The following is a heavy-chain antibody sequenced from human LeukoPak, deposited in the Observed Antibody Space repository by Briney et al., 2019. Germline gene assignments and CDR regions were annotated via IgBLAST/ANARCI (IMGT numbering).Heavy chain of an antibody. CDR1: GFTFSSYG. J-gene: IGHJ5*02. CDR3: ARDTGDYYDSSGYYYAGWFDP. D-gene: IGHD3-22*01. CDR2: IRSDGNNK. V-gene: IGHV3-30*02. Sequence: GGSLRLSCAASGFTFSSYGMHWVRQAPGKGLEWVAFIRSDGNNKFYADSLKGRFTVSRDNSRNNVYLQMNSLRFEDTAVYYCARDTGDYYDSSGYYYAGWFDPWGQGTLVTVSS.